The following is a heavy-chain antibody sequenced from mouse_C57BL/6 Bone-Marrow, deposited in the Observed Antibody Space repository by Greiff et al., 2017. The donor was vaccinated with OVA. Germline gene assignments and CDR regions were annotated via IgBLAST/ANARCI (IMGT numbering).Heavy chain of an antibody. CDR1: GYTFTDYY. CDR3: ANGDWFAY. CDR2: IYPGSGNT. V-gene: IGHV1-76*01. J-gene: IGHJ3*01. Sequence: VQLQESGAELVRPGASVKLSCKASGYTFTDYYINWVKQRPGQGLEWIARIYPGSGNTYYNEKFKGKATLTAEKSSSTAYMQLSSLTSEDSAVYFCANGDWFAYWGKGTLVTVSA.